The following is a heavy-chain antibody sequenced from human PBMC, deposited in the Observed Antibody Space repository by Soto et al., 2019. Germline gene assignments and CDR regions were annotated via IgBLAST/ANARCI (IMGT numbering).Heavy chain of an antibody. Sequence: GGSLRLSCTASGFLFTDYYMSWIRQPPGKGLEWLAYIDGSSDYTNSADSVRGRFTISRDNAKNSVFLQMNNLRADDTAVYYCARDLRFSSTNYFDFWGRGTLVTVSS. CDR2: IDGSSDYT. J-gene: IGHJ4*02. CDR3: ARDLRFSSTNYFDF. D-gene: IGHD2-8*01. V-gene: IGHV3-11*06. CDR1: GFLFTDYY.